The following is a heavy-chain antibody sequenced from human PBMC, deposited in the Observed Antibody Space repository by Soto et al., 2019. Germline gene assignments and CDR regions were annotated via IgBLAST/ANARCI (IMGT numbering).Heavy chain of an antibody. J-gene: IGHJ1*01. Sequence: EVQLLQSGGGLVQPGGSLRLSCAASGFTFSTYAMAWVRQAPGKGLEWVSTVSGGGDHTYYADSVKGRSTISRDASKNTLYLQMDSLRVEDNAVYYCAKSGFADLEYWGQGALVTVSS. V-gene: IGHV3-23*01. CDR2: VSGGGDHT. D-gene: IGHD1-26*01. CDR3: AKSGFADLEY. CDR1: GFTFSTYA.